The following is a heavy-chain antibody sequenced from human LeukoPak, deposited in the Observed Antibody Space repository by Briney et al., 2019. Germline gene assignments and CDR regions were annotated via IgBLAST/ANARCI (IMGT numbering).Heavy chain of an antibody. CDR1: GGSFCGYY. Sequence: SETLSLTCAVYGGSFCGYYWSWMRQPPGKGLEWFGEINHSRSNNYNPSLKSRVTISVDTSKNQFSLKLSSVTAADTAVYYCARGVVVVVAATYLYGFDPWGQGTLVTVSS. D-gene: IGHD2-15*01. V-gene: IGHV4-34*01. CDR3: ARGVVVVVAATYLYGFDP. CDR2: INHSRSN. J-gene: IGHJ5*02.